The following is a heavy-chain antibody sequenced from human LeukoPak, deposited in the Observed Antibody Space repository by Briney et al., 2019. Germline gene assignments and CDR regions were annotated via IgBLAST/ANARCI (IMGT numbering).Heavy chain of an antibody. V-gene: IGHV3-11*04. CDR3: ARDRTYYYDSSGYYPRGYFDY. D-gene: IGHD3-22*01. J-gene: IGHJ4*02. Sequence: GGSLRLSCAASGFTFSDYYMSWIRQAPGKGLEWVSYISSSGSTIYYADSVKGRFTISRDNAKNSLYLQMNSLRAEDTAVYYCARDRTYYYDSSGYYPRGYFDYWGQGTLVTVSS. CDR1: GFTFSDYY. CDR2: ISSSGSTI.